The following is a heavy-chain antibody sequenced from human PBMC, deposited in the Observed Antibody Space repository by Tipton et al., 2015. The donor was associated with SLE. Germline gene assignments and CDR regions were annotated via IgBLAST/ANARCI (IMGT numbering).Heavy chain of an antibody. CDR3: ARVSQGHSGYEWAGFFDS. D-gene: IGHD5-12*01. V-gene: IGHV4-34*01. Sequence: TLSLTCAVYGGSFSGYSWSWIRQPPGKGLEWIGEINHSGINHSGSTNYNPSLKSRVTVSLDTSKNQFSLKVSSVTAADTAVYFCARVSQGHSGYEWAGFFDSWGQGSLVTVSS. CDR1: GGSFSGYS. J-gene: IGHJ4*02. CDR2: INHSGINHSGST.